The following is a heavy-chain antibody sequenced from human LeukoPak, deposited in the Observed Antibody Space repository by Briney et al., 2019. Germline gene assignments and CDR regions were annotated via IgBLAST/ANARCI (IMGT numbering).Heavy chain of an antibody. CDR2: IYPGDSDT. Sequence: GESLKISCKGSGYSFTSYWIGWARQMPGKGLEWMGIIYPGDSDTRYSPSFQGQVTISADKSISTAYLQWSSLKASDTAMYYCATRGEYYYGSGSYYNEFDYWGQGTLVTVSS. V-gene: IGHV5-51*01. CDR1: GYSFTSYW. CDR3: ATRGEYYYGSGSYYNEFDY. J-gene: IGHJ4*02. D-gene: IGHD3-10*01.